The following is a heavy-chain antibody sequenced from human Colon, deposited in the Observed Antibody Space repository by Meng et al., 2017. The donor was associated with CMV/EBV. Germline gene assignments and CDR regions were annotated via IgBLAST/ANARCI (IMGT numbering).Heavy chain of an antibody. CDR2: IRGSGDKT. CDR1: GFTFSAYT. Sequence: GGSLRLSCAASGFTFSAYTMSWVRQAPGKGPKWVSAIRGSGDKTSYADSVTGRFSISRDNSKNTLFLQLNGLRAEDTAIYYCAPVGGWGTGTPTTLITWGQGTLVTVSS. D-gene: IGHD4-17*01. CDR3: APVGGWGTGTPTTLIT. V-gene: IGHV3-23*01. J-gene: IGHJ5*02.